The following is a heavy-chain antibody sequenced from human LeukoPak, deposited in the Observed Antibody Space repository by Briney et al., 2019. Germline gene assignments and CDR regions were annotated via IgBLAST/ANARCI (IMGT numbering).Heavy chain of an antibody. CDR2: INPNSGGT. V-gene: IGHV1-2*02. CDR1: GYTFTGYY. CDR3: ARSTFSGSYPFDY. D-gene: IGHD3-10*01. J-gene: IGHJ4*02. Sequence: ASVKVSCKASGYTFTGYYMHWVRQAPGQGLEWMGWINPNSGGTNYAQKFQGRVTMTRDTSISTAYMELSRLRSDDTAVYYCARSTFSGSYPFDYRGQGTLVTVSS.